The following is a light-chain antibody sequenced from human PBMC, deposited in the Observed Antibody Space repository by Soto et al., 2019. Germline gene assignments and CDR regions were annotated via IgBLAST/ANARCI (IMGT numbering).Light chain of an antibody. Sequence: EIVLTQSPATLSLSPGERATLSWRASQSVRSYLAWYQHKHGQAPRLLIYDASNRATGIPARFSGSGSGTDFTLTISRLEPEDFAVYYCQQYGSSGTFGQGTKVDI. CDR2: DAS. CDR1: QSVRSY. CDR3: QQYGSSGT. V-gene: IGKV3-11*01. J-gene: IGKJ1*01.